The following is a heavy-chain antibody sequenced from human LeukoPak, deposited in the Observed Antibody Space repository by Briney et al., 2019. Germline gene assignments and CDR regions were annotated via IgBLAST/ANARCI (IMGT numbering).Heavy chain of an antibody. D-gene: IGHD2-8*01. V-gene: IGHV3-23*01. CDR1: GFTFSNHA. CDR2: ISGSGRTT. J-gene: IGHJ4*02. CDR3: AKYLGYCTNGVCYLDY. Sequence: GGSLRLSCAASGFTFSNHAMSWVRQTPGKGLQWVSVISGSGRTTEYADSVKGRFTISRDNSKNTLYLQVNSLRAEDAAVYYCAKYLGYCTNGVCYLDYWGQGTLVTVSS.